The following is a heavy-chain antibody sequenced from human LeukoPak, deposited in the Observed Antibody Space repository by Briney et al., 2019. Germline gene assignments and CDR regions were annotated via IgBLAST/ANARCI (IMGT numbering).Heavy chain of an antibody. CDR3: ARHDSYIPY. V-gene: IGHV3-23*01. CDR2: ISDVEKIP. CDR1: GFPLSSYS. Sequence: PGGSLRLSCAASGFPLSSYSINWVRQAPGKGLEWVSGISDVEKIPYYSDSVKGRFTISRDNSKKTVYLQMNNLRAEDTAVYFCARHDSYIPYWGQGIPVTVSS. J-gene: IGHJ4*02. D-gene: IGHD3-10*01.